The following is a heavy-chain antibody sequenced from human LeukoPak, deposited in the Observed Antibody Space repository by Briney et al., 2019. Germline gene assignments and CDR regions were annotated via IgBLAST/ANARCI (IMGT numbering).Heavy chain of an antibody. CDR2: ISYDGSNK. Sequence: PGGSLRLSCAASGFTFDDYAMHWVRQAPGKGLEWVAVISYDGSNKYYADSVKGRFTISRDNSKNTLYLQMNSLRAEDTAVYYCARDPLGYCSGGSCYYFDYWGQGTLVTVSS. V-gene: IGHV3-30-3*01. CDR1: GFTFDDYA. CDR3: ARDPLGYCSGGSCYYFDY. J-gene: IGHJ4*02. D-gene: IGHD2-15*01.